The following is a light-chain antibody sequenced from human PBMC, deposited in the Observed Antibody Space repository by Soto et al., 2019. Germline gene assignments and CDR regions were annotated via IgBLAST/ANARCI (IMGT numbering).Light chain of an antibody. V-gene: IGKV3-20*01. CDR3: QQYGSSPPIT. CDR2: GAS. Sequence: EIVLTQSPGPMFLSPGEKGTPPSRASQSVSSSYLAWYQQKPGQAPRLLIYGASSGATGIPDRFSGSGSGTDFTLTISRLEPEDFAVYYCQQYGSSPPITFGQGARLEIK. J-gene: IGKJ5*01. CDR1: QSVSSSY.